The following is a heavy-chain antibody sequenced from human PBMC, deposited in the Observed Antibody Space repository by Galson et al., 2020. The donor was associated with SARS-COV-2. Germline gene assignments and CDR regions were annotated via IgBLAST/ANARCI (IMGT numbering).Heavy chain of an antibody. V-gene: IGHV1-2*02. Sequence: ASVKVSCKAPGYTFTGYYMHWVRQAPGQGLEWMGWINPNSGGTNYAQKFQGRVTMTRDTSISTAYMELSRLRSDDTAVYYCARDREVAATRFDYWGQGTLVTVSS. CDR3: ARDREVAATRFDY. CDR1: GYTFTGYY. CDR2: INPNSGGT. D-gene: IGHD2-15*01. J-gene: IGHJ4*02.